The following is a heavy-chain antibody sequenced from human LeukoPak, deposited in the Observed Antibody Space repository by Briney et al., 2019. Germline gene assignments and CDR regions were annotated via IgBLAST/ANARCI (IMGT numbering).Heavy chain of an antibody. CDR3: AKKNSAGLRYYFDY. Sequence: GRSLRLSCAASGFTFSSYAMSWVRQAPGKGLEWVSAISGSGGSTYYADPVKGRFTISRDNSKNTLYLQMNSLRAEDTAVYYCAKKNSAGLRYYFDYWGQGTLVTVSS. D-gene: IGHD2-21*01. V-gene: IGHV3-23*01. CDR2: ISGSGGST. J-gene: IGHJ4*02. CDR1: GFTFSSYA.